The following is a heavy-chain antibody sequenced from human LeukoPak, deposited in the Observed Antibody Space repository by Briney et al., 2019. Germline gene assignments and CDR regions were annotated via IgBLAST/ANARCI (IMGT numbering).Heavy chain of an antibody. CDR2: IKSKTDGGTT. CDR1: GFTFSNAW. Sequence: PGGSLRLSCAASGFTFSNAWMSWVRQAPGKGLEWVGRIKSKTDGGTTDYAAPVKGRFTISRDDSKNTLYLQMNSLKTEDTAVYYCTIDETDDYVWGSYRSDAFDIWGQGTMVTVSS. J-gene: IGHJ3*02. D-gene: IGHD3-16*02. CDR3: TIDETDDYVWGSYRSDAFDI. V-gene: IGHV3-15*01.